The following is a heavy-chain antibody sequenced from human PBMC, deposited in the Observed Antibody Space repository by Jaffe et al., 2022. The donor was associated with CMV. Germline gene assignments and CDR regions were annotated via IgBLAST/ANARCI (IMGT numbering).Heavy chain of an antibody. V-gene: IGHV3-15*01. J-gene: IGHJ4*02. Sequence: EVQLVESGGGLVKPGGSLRLSCAASGFTFSNAWMSWVRQAPGKGLEWVGRIKSKTDGGTTDYAAPVKGRFTISRDDSKNTLYLQMNSLKTEDTAVYYCTTEGVVVTAPYDYWGQGTLVTVSS. D-gene: IGHD2-21*02. CDR1: GFTFSNAW. CDR3: TTEGVVVTAPYDY. CDR2: IKSKTDGGTT.